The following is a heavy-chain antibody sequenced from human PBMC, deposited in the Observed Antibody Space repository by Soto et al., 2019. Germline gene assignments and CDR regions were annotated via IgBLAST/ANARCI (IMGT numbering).Heavy chain of an antibody. D-gene: IGHD6-19*01. V-gene: IGHV3-23*01. J-gene: IGHJ4*02. CDR3: AKDPVQNPGYSSGWYI. CDR2: ISGSGGST. CDR1: GFTFSSYA. Sequence: GGSLRLSCAASGFTFSSYAMSWVRQAPGKGLEWVSAISGSGGSTYYADSVKGRFTISRDNSKNTLYLQMNSLRAEDTAVYYCAKDPVQNPGYSSGWYIWGQGTLVTVSS.